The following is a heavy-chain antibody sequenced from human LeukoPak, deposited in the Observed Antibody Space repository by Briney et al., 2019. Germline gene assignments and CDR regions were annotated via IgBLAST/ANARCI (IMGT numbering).Heavy chain of an antibody. J-gene: IGHJ4*02. D-gene: IGHD5-24*01. CDR3: ARGGTRWLQSSFDY. Sequence: PGGSLRLSCAASGFTFSSYAMHWVRQAPGKGLEYVSAISSNGGSTYYADSVKGRFTISRDNSKNTLYLQMGSLRAEDMAVHYCARGGTRWLQSSFDYWGQGTLVTVSS. CDR2: ISSNGGST. V-gene: IGHV3-64*02. CDR1: GFTFSSYA.